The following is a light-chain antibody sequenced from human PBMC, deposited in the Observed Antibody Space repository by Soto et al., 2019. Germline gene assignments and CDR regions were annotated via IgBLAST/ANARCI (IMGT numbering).Light chain of an antibody. J-gene: IGLJ3*02. CDR2: DTS. V-gene: IGLV7-46*01. Sequence: QAVVTQEPSLTVSPGGTVTLTCGSNTGAVTSGHYPYWFQQKPGQAPTTLIYDTSNKYSWTPARFSGSLLGGKAALTLSGAQPEEEADYYCLLVYSGAVVFGGGTKLTVL. CDR3: LLVYSGAVV. CDR1: TGAVTSGHY.